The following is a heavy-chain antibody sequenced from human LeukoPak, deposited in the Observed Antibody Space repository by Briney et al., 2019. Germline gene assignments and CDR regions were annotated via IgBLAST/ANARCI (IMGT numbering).Heavy chain of an antibody. V-gene: IGHV4-39*01. CDR3: ARRSGTVGGNCFDY. CDR2: IYYDGST. J-gene: IGHJ4*02. D-gene: IGHD6-19*01. CDR1: GXSISSSSDY. Sequence: KPSETLSLTCTVSGXSISSSSDYWGWIRQPPGKGLESIVSIYYDGSTHYNPSLKRRFTISIVTYKNQFSLKLTSVTAADTAVYFCARRSGTVGGNCFDYWGQGTLVTVSS.